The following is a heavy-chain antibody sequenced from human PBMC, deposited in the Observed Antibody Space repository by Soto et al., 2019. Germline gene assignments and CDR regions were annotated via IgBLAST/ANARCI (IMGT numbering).Heavy chain of an antibody. Sequence: ASVKVSCKASGYTFTSYDINWVRQATGQGLEWMGWMNPNSGNTGYAQKFQGRVTMTRNTSISTAYMELSSLRSEDTAVYYCARGFDHYDILTGYPVGNWFDPWGQGTLVTGFS. CDR2: MNPNSGNT. V-gene: IGHV1-8*01. D-gene: IGHD3-9*01. CDR3: ARGFDHYDILTGYPVGNWFDP. J-gene: IGHJ5*02. CDR1: GYTFTSYD.